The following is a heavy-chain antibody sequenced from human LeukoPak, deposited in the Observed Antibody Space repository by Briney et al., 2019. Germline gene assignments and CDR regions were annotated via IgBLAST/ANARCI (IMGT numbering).Heavy chain of an antibody. Sequence: GGSLRLSCAASGFTFSSYAMHWVRQAPGKGLEWVAVISYDGSNKYYSDSVKGRFTISRDNSKNTLYLQMNSLRAEDTAVYYCARDHVGSMIVVADNWFDPWGQGTLVTVSS. V-gene: IGHV3-30-3*01. CDR2: ISYDGSNK. D-gene: IGHD3-22*01. CDR3: ARDHVGSMIVVADNWFDP. J-gene: IGHJ5*02. CDR1: GFTFSSYA.